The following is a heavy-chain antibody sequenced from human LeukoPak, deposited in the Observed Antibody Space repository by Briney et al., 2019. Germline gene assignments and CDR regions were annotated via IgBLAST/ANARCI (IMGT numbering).Heavy chain of an antibody. D-gene: IGHD1-26*01. CDR1: GFTFSNYA. Sequence: GGSLRLSCAASGFTFSNYAMHWVRQAPGKGLEWVAVISYDGSNKYYADSVKGRFTISRDNSKNTLYLQMNSLRAEDTAVYYCARDRGGSYYFDYWGQRTLVTVSS. J-gene: IGHJ4*02. V-gene: IGHV3-30-3*01. CDR2: ISYDGSNK. CDR3: ARDRGGSYYFDY.